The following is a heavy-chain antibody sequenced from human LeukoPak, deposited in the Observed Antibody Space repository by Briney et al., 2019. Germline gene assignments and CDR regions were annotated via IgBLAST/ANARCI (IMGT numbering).Heavy chain of an antibody. CDR2: IWYDGSSK. V-gene: IGHV3-33*01. J-gene: IGHJ4*02. CDR1: GFTFSSYA. CDR3: ARDVVGATRTFDY. Sequence: GGSLRLSCAASGFTFSSYAMHWVRQAPGKGLQWVAVIWYDGSSKYYADSVKGRFTISRDNSKNSLYLQMNSLRDEDTAVYYCARDVVGATRTFDYWGQGTLVTVSS. D-gene: IGHD1-26*01.